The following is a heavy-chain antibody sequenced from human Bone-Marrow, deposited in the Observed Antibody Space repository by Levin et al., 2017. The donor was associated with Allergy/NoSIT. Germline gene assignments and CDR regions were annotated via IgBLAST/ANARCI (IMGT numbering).Heavy chain of an antibody. CDR3: RSLPADTVYYYYTYLDV. CDR1: GFNFGSYW. D-gene: IGHD4-17*01. Sequence: PGGSLRLSCAASGFNFGSYWMSWVRQAPGKGLEWVANIKKDGSEKYYVDSVKGRITISRDNAKNLLYLQMNSLRAEDTAVYYCRSLPADTVYYYYTYLDVWGKGTTVTVSS. V-gene: IGHV3-7*01. J-gene: IGHJ6*03. CDR2: IKKDGSEK.